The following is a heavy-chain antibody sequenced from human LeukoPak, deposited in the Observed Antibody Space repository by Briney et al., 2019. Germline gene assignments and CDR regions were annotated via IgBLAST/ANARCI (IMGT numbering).Heavy chain of an antibody. CDR3: ANLPTLGVSGWDY. CDR2: IKQDGSEK. CDR1: GFTFSSYW. D-gene: IGHD6-19*01. V-gene: IGHV3-7*01. J-gene: IGHJ4*02. Sequence: GGSLRLSCSASGFTFSSYWMSWVRQAPGKGLEWVANIKQDGSEKYYVDSVKGRFTISRDNSKNTLSLQMNSLRPEDTAVYYCANLPTLGVSGWDYWGQGTLVTVSS.